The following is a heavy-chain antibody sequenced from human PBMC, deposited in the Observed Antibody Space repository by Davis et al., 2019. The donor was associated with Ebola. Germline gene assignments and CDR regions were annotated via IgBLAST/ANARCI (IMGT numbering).Heavy chain of an antibody. V-gene: IGHV3-48*03. CDR3: VRDGGDGFSSGWYFDY. J-gene: IGHJ4*02. CDR1: GFTFYRYE. Sequence: GGSLRLSCAASGFTFYRYEMNWVRQAPGKGLAWVSYISGSATSTFYADSVKGRFTISRDNSQNALYLQMNRLTNEDTAVYYCVRDGGDGFSSGWYFDYWGQGILVTVSS. D-gene: IGHD6-19*01. CDR2: ISGSATST.